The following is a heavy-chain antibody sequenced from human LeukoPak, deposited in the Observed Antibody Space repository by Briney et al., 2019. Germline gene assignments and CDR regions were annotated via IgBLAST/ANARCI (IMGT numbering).Heavy chain of an antibody. Sequence: GGSLRLSCAASGFTFSCYAMSWVRQAPGKGLEGVAVISYDGSNKYYADSVKGRFTISRDNSKNTLYLQMNSLRAEDTAVYYCAKDSPVAGPFDYWGQGTLVTVSS. V-gene: IGHV3-30*18. CDR3: AKDSPVAGPFDY. CDR1: GFTFSCYA. D-gene: IGHD6-19*01. J-gene: IGHJ4*02. CDR2: ISYDGSNK.